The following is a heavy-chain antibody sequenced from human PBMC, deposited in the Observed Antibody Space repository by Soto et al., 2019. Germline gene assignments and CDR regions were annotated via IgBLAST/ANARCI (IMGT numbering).Heavy chain of an antibody. Sequence: GGSLRLSCSASGFPFSSYEMNWVRQAPGKGLQWVSYISASGSTVSYADSVKGRFTISRDKAKNSLSLQMNSLRLEDTAVYYCARDSDLDYWGQGVLVTVSS. J-gene: IGHJ4*02. V-gene: IGHV3-48*03. CDR1: GFPFSSYE. CDR3: ARDSDLDY. CDR2: ISASGSTV.